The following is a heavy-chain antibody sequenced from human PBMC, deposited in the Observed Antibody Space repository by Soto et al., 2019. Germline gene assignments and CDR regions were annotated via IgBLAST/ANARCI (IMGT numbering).Heavy chain of an antibody. J-gene: IGHJ4*02. CDR1: GFTFSNFG. V-gene: IGHV3-33*01. CDR2: VWSDGRTK. D-gene: IGHD2-15*01. CDR3: PTDPPHCSGGSSYSDCFDY. Sequence: QVQLVESGGGVVQPGKSLRLSCAASGFTFSNFGMHWVRQAPGKGLEWVTVVWSDGRTKYYSDSVKGRFSLSIDNSEHQLYLRLNRLTAANTAVYYCPTDPPHCSGGSSYSDCFDYWGQGNLVTVSS.